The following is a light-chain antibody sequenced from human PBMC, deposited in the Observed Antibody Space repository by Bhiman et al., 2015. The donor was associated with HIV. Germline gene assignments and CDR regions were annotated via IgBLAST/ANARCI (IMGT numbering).Light chain of an antibody. CDR1: SSNIGAGFD. CDR3: ATWDSSLSAEV. V-gene: IGLV1-50*01. Sequence: QSVLTQPPSVSGAPGQRVSISCTGSSSNIGAGFDVHWYRHLPGTAPKLLIYHDTNRPSGIPDRFFGSESGTSATLGITAVQTGDEADYYCATWDSSLSAEVFGGGTKLTVL. CDR2: HDT. J-gene: IGLJ2*01.